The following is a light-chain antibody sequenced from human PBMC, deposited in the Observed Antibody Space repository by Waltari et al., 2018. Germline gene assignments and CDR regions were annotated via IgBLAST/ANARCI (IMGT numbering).Light chain of an antibody. J-gene: IGLJ3*02. Sequence: SSELTQGPDVSVALGQTVKITCQGDSLRTSYASWYQVKPGQAPVLVLFGKEKRPSGIPDRISGYSSGTTSSLTIPGAQAEDEADYCCHSRKGRDNQVVFGGGTKLTVL. V-gene: IGLV3-19*01. CDR2: GKE. CDR1: SLRTSY. CDR3: HSRKGRDNQVV.